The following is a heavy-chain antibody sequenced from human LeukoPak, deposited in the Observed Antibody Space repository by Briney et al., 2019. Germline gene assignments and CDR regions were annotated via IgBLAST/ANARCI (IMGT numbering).Heavy chain of an antibody. J-gene: IGHJ2*01. V-gene: IGHV4-4*07. Sequence: SETLSLTCTVSGGSISSYYWSWVRQPAGKGLEWIGRVYTSGTTYYNPYLKTRVSILLDESKNQVSLKLTSVTAADTAVYYCARYQQRDGDWYFDLWGRGTLVTVSS. CDR1: GGSISSYY. CDR3: ARYQQRDGDWYFDL. CDR2: VYTSGTT. D-gene: IGHD1/OR15-1a*01.